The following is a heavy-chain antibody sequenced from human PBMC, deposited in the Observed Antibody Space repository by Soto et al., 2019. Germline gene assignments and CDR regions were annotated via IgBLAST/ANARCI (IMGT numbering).Heavy chain of an antibody. Sequence: PGGSLRLSCAASGFTFSSYDMHWVRQATGKGLEWVSAIGTAGDTYYPGSVKGRFTISRENAKNSLYLQMNSLRAEDTAVYYCARAGSGARAGSFDYWGQGTLVTVSS. CDR3: ARAGSGARAGSFDY. CDR2: IGTAGDT. V-gene: IGHV3-13*01. J-gene: IGHJ4*02. CDR1: GFTFSSYD. D-gene: IGHD3-10*01.